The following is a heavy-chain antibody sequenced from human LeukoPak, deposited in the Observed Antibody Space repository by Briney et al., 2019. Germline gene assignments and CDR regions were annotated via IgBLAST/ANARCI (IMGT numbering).Heavy chain of an antibody. CDR1: GFTLSTYW. Sequence: GGSLRLSCAASGFTLSTYWMSWVRQAPGKGLEWLANIKQDGSEKYYVDSVKGRFTISRDNVENSLDLQMNSLRVEDTVVYYCTRGPRGYDSSGAPWGQGTLVTVSS. CDR2: IKQDGSEK. V-gene: IGHV3-7*01. CDR3: TRGPRGYDSSGAP. J-gene: IGHJ5*02. D-gene: IGHD3-22*01.